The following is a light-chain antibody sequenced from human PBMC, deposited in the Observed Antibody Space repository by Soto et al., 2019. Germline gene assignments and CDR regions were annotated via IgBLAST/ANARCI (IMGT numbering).Light chain of an antibody. J-gene: IGLJ3*02. Sequence: QSVLTQPPSASGTPGQRVTISCSGSSANIVTNHVYWYQHLPGTAPKLLIYRNSLRPSGVPDRFSGSKSGTSASLAISGIRSEDGADYYCAAWDDSLSGWVFGGGTKLTVL. CDR2: RNS. CDR1: SANIVTNH. V-gene: IGLV1-47*01. CDR3: AAWDDSLSGWV.